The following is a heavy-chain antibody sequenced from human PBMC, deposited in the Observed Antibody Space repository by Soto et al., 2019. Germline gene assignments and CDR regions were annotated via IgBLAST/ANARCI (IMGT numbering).Heavy chain of an antibody. CDR3: ARLPKGSLVTA. CDR1: GFSFSDYS. D-gene: IGHD2-21*02. CDR2: ISSSSDKT. V-gene: IGHV3-48*02. J-gene: IGHJ4*02. Sequence: LVESGGALVYPGGSLRLSCIASGFSFSDYSMNWVRQAPGKGLQWVSYISSSSDKTYYADSVKGRFTVSRDNAKNALFLEMNSLRDDDTATYYCARLPKGSLVTAWGLGTRVTVSS.